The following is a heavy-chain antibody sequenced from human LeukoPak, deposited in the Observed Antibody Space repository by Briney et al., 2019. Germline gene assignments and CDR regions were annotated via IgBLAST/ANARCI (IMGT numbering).Heavy chain of an antibody. J-gene: IGHJ3*02. CDR3: ARDNLIAVAADAFDI. Sequence: SGTLSLTCTVSGGSHSSYYWSWIRQPPGKGLAGIGYIYYSGSTNYNPSLKSRVTISVDTSKNQFSLKLSSVTAADTAVYYCARDNLIAVAADAFDIWGQGKMATVSS. CDR2: IYYSGST. D-gene: IGHD6-19*01. CDR1: GGSHSSYY. V-gene: IGHV4-59*01.